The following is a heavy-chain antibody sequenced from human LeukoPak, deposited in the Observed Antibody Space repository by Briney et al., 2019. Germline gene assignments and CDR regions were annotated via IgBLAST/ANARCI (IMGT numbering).Heavy chain of an antibody. CDR1: GGSISSSSYY. CDR3: ASPSHSSSYYFDY. V-gene: IGHV4-39*01. J-gene: IGHJ4*02. D-gene: IGHD6-6*01. Sequence: SETLSLTCTVSGGSISSSSYYWGWIRQPPGTGLEWIGSIYYGGSTYYNPSLKSRVTISVDTSKNQFSLKLSSVTAADTAVYYCASPSHSSSYYFDYWGQGTLVTVSS. CDR2: IYYGGST.